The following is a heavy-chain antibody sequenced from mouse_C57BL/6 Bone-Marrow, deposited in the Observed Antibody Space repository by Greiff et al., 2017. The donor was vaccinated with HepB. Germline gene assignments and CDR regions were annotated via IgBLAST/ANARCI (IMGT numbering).Heavy chain of an antibody. Sequence: EVKLVESGGGLVQPKGSLKLSCAASGFSFNTYAMNWVRQAPGKGLEWVARIRSKSNNYATYYADSVKDGFTISRDDSESMLYLQMNNLKTEDTAMYYCVRGSSYWYFDVWGTGTTVTVSS. CDR1: GFSFNTYA. CDR2: IRSKSNNYAT. V-gene: IGHV10-1*01. CDR3: VRGSSYWYFDV. D-gene: IGHD1-1*01. J-gene: IGHJ1*03.